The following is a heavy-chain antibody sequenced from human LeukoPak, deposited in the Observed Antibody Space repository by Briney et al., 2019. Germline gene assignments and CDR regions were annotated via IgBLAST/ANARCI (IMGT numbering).Heavy chain of an antibody. D-gene: IGHD3-22*01. CDR2: ISYDGSNK. V-gene: IGHV3-30*18. Sequence: GRSLRLSCAASGFTFSSYGMHWVRQAPGKGLEWVAVISYDGSNKYYADSVKGRFTISRDNSKNTLYLQMNSLRAEDTAVYYCAKDITMIVVVTDGMDVWGQGTTVTVSS. CDR1: GFTFSSYG. J-gene: IGHJ6*02. CDR3: AKDITMIVVVTDGMDV.